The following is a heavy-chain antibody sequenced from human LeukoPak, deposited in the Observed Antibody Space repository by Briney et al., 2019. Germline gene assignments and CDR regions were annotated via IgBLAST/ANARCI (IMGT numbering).Heavy chain of an antibody. V-gene: IGHV1-69*01. CDR2: IIPIFGTA. Sequence: GSSVKVSCKASGGTFSSYAISWVRQAPGQGLEWMGGIIPIFGTANYAQKFQGRVTITADESTSTAYMELSSLRSEDTAVYYCARLPVVPAAIIYYYYYYMDVWGKGTTVTVSS. CDR1: GGTFSSYA. D-gene: IGHD2-2*01. J-gene: IGHJ6*03. CDR3: ARLPVVPAAIIYYYYYYMDV.